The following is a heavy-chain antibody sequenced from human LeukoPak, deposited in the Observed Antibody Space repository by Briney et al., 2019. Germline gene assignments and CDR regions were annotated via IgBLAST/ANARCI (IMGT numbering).Heavy chain of an antibody. CDR3: ARYDFWSGYYALVNYYYMDV. D-gene: IGHD3-3*01. CDR1: GYTFTSYG. V-gene: IGHV1-18*01. Sequence: GASVKVSCKASGYTFTSYGISWVRQAPGQGLEWMGWISAYNGNTNYAQKLQGRVTMTTDTSTSTAYMELRSLRSDDTAVYYCARYDFWSGYYALVNYYYMDVWGKGTTVTVSS. CDR2: ISAYNGNT. J-gene: IGHJ6*03.